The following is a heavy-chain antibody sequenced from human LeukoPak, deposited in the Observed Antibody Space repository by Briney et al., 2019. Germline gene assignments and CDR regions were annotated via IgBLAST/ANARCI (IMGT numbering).Heavy chain of an antibody. Sequence: ASVKVSCKASGYTFTGYYMHWVRQAPGQGLEWMGWINPNSGGTNYAQKFQGRVTMTRDTSISTAYMELSSLRSEDTAVYYCARASLTTVGFDYWGQGTLVTVSS. D-gene: IGHD4-17*01. CDR1: GYTFTGYY. V-gene: IGHV1-2*02. CDR2: INPNSGGT. CDR3: ARASLTTVGFDY. J-gene: IGHJ4*02.